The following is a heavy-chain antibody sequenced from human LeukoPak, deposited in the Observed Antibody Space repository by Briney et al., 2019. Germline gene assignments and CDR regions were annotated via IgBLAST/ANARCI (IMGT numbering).Heavy chain of an antibody. Sequence: PGRSLRLSCAASGFTFSSYGMHWVRQAPGKGLEWVAVIWYDGSNKYYADSVKGRFTISRDNSKNTLYLQMNSLRAEDTAVYYCARAYDSSGYYFDYRGQGTLVTVSS. CDR1: GFTFSSYG. V-gene: IGHV3-33*01. CDR3: ARAYDSSGYYFDY. J-gene: IGHJ4*02. D-gene: IGHD3-22*01. CDR2: IWYDGSNK.